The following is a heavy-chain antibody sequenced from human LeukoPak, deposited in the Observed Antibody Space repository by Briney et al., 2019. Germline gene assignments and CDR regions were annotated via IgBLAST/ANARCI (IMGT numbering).Heavy chain of an antibody. CDR3: ARGEEHLVGYFDS. CDR2: ISYSGTT. J-gene: IGHJ4*02. D-gene: IGHD6-13*01. Sequence: SETLSLTCTVYGVSISRRSYYWRWIRQPPGKGLEWIGSISYSGTTYYNPSLKSRVTTSVDTSKNQLSLKLTSVTAADTAIYYCARGEEHLVGYFDSWGQGTLVTVSS. V-gene: IGHV4-39*01. CDR1: GVSISRRSYY.